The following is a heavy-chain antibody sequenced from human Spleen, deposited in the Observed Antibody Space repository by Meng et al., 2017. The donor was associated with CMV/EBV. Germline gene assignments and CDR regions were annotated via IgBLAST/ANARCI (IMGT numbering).Heavy chain of an antibody. CDR3: AREIGGGLAARRVMDV. J-gene: IGHJ6*02. CDR2: VLYTGST. V-gene: IGHV4-59*01. Sequence: SETLSLTCAVPGGSISGDYWSWIRQPPGKGLEWIGYVLYTGSTIYNSSLKSRVTISVDTSKNQFSLKLKSLTAADTAVYYCAREIGGGLAARRVMDVWGQGTKVTVSS. CDR1: GGSISGDY. D-gene: IGHD6-6*01.